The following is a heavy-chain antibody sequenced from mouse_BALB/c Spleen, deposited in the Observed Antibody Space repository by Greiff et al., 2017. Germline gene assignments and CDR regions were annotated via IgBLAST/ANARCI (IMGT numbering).Heavy chain of an antibody. CDR1: GYTFTSYW. J-gene: IGHJ4*01. V-gene: IGHV1-69*02. CDR3: TRGETYYYAMDD. CDR2: IYPSDSYT. Sequence: QVQLQQPGAELVRPGASVKLSCKASGYTFTSYWINWVKQRPGQGLEWIGSIYPSDSYTNYNQKFKDKATLTVDKSSSTAYMQLSSPTSEDSAVYYYTRGETYYYAMDDWGQGTSVTVSS.